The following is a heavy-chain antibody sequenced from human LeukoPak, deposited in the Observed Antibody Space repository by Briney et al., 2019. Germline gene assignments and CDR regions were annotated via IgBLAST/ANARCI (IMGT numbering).Heavy chain of an antibody. D-gene: IGHD1-1*01. Sequence: SDTLSLTCAVSGYSISSSNWWGWIRQPPGKGLEWIGYIYYSGSTTNYNPSLRGRATISVDASKNQFSLRLRSVTAADTAVYYCARVGDWNDLVYWGQGTLVSVSS. J-gene: IGHJ4*02. CDR3: ARVGDWNDLVY. V-gene: IGHV4-28*03. CDR2: IYYSGSTT. CDR1: GYSISSSNW.